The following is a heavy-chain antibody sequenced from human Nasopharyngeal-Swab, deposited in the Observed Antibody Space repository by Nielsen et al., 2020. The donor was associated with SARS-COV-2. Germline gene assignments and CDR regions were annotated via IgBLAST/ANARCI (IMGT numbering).Heavy chain of an antibody. CDR1: GYTFTSYG. V-gene: IGHV1-18*01. CDR2: ISAYNGNT. Sequence: ASVKVSCKASGYTFTSYGISWVRQAPGQGLEWMGWISAYNGNTNYAQKFQGRVTMTRNTSISTAYMELSSLRSEDTAVYYCATDVVGNNYYYYGMDVWGQGTTVTVSS. CDR3: ATDVVGNNYYYYGMDV. D-gene: IGHD1-26*01. J-gene: IGHJ6*02.